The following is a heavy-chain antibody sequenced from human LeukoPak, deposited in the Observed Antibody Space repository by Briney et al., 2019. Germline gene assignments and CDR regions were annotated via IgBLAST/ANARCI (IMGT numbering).Heavy chain of an antibody. Sequence: SVKVSCKASGGTFSSYAISWVRQAPGQGLEWMGRIIPILGIANYAQKFQGRVTITADKSTSTAYMELSSLRSEDTAVYYCAREAAVAGIPHFDYWGQGTLVTVSS. CDR2: IIPILGIA. CDR3: AREAAVAGIPHFDY. CDR1: GGTFSSYA. D-gene: IGHD6-19*01. J-gene: IGHJ4*02. V-gene: IGHV1-69*04.